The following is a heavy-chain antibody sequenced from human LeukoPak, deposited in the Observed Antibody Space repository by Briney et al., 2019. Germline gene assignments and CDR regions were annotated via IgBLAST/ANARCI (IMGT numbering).Heavy chain of an antibody. CDR2: MNPNSGNT. D-gene: IGHD1-26*01. Sequence: GASVKVSCKASGYTFTSYDINWVRQATGQGLEWMGWMNPNSGNTGYAQKFQGRVTMTRNTSISTAYMELSSLRSEDTAVYYCARREDIGGDGGGDYWGKGTLVTVSS. CDR1: GYTFTSYD. V-gene: IGHV1-8*01. CDR3: ARREDIGGDGGGDY. J-gene: IGHJ4*02.